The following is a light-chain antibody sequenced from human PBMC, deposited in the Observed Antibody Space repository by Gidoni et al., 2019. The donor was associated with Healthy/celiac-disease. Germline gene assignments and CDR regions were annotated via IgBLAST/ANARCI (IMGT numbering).Light chain of an antibody. CDR3: MQALQTPLT. V-gene: IGKV2-28*01. J-gene: IGKJ4*01. CDR2: LGS. CDR1: QSLLHSNGYNY. Sequence: DIVMTQSPLSLPVTPGEPASISCRSSQSLLHSNGYNYLDWYLQKPGQSPQLLIYLGSNRASGVPDRFSGSGSGTEFTLKISRVEAEDVGVYYCMQALQTPLTLGGGTKVEIK.